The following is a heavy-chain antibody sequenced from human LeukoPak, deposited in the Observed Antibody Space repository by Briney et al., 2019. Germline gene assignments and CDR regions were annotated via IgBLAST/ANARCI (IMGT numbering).Heavy chain of an antibody. Sequence: GGSLRLSCAASGFTFSNYAMSWVRQAPGKGLEWVSAIGGSGGTTYYADSVEGRFTISRDNSKNTLYLQMSSLGAEDTAIYYCVRDQRFDPWGQGTLVTVSS. J-gene: IGHJ5*02. CDR2: IGGSGGTT. V-gene: IGHV3-23*01. CDR3: VRDQRFDP. CDR1: GFTFSNYA.